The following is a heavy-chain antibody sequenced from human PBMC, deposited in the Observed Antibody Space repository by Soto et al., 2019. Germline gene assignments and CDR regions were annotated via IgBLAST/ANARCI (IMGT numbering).Heavy chain of an antibody. CDR2: INPNSGGT. V-gene: IGHV1-2*02. J-gene: IGHJ6*02. CDR1: GFTFSAYY. Sequence: QVQLVQSGAEVKKPGASVKVSCKASGFTFSAYYIYWVRQAPGQGLEWIGWINPNSGGTNNAQKFQGRVTMTRDTSTITVYMELSALISDDTAVYYCARSLLDEYSSSWRSAYYGMDVWGQGTTVTVSS. D-gene: IGHD6-13*01. CDR3: ARSLLDEYSSSWRSAYYGMDV.